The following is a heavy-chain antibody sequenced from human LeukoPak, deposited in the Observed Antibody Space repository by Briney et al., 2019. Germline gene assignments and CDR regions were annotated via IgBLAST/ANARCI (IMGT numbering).Heavy chain of an antibody. CDR2: ISAYNGNT. CDR3: ARVQYYYDSMNAFDI. Sequence: ASVKVSCKASGYTFTSYGISWVRQAPGQGLEWMGWISAYNGNTNYAQKLQGRVTMTTDTSTSTAYMELRSLRSDDTAVYYCARVQYYYDSMNAFDIWGQGTMVTVSS. V-gene: IGHV1-18*01. CDR1: GYTFTSYG. J-gene: IGHJ3*02. D-gene: IGHD3-22*01.